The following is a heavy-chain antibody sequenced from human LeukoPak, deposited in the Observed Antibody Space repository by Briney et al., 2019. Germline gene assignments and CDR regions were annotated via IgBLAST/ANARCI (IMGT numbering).Heavy chain of an antibody. D-gene: IGHD1-26*01. CDR3: TTPPGNYYAWAYFQH. V-gene: IGHV3-15*01. Sequence: NPGGSLRLSCAASGFTFSNAWMTWVRQAPGKGLEWVGRIKSKTDGGTRDYAAPVKGIFTISRDASKNTLYLQMTRLKTADTAVYYCTTPPGNYYAWAYFQHWGQGTLVTVSS. J-gene: IGHJ1*01. CDR2: IKSKTDGGTR. CDR1: GFTFSNAW.